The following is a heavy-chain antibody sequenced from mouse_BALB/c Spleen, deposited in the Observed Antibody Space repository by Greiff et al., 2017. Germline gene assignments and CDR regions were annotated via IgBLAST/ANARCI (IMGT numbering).Heavy chain of an antibody. CDR3: ARLHYYAMDY. V-gene: IGHV5-12-2*01. CDR1: GFTFSSYT. J-gene: IGHJ4*01. Sequence: EVKLVESGGGLVQPGGSLKLSCAASGFTFSSYTMSWVRQTPEKRLEWVAYISNGGGSTYYPDTVKGRFTISRDNAKNTLYLQMSSLKSEDTAMYYCARLHYYAMDYWGQGTSVTVSS. CDR2: ISNGGGST.